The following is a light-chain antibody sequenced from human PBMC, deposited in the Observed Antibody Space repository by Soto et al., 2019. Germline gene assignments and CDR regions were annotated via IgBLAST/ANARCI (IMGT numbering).Light chain of an antibody. J-gene: IGLJ1*01. CDR2: DVS. CDR1: SSDVGGYNY. CDR3: CSYAGSYTFPYV. Sequence: QSVLTQPASVSGSPGQSITISCTGTSSDVGGYNYVSWYQQHPGKAPKLMIYDVSKRPSGVPDRFSGSKSGNTASLTISGLQAEDEADYYCCSYAGSYTFPYVFGTGTRSPS. V-gene: IGLV2-11*01.